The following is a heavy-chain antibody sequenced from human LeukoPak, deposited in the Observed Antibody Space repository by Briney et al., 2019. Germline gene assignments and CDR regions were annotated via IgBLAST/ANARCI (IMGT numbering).Heavy chain of an antibody. CDR2: MKPDGTEK. CDR1: GFSFTSYW. CDR3: ARDAGYGYWVVDY. Sequence: GGSPRLSCVASGFSFTSYWINWVRQAPGEGLEWVAHMKPDGTEKYYLDSVKGRFTISRDNAKNSLYLQMNSLRPEDTAVYYCARDAGYGYWVVDYWGQGTLVTVSS. V-gene: IGHV3-7*01. J-gene: IGHJ4*02. D-gene: IGHD5-18*01.